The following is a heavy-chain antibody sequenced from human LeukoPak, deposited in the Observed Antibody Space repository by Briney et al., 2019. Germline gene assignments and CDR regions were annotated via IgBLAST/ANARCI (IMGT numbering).Heavy chain of an antibody. CDR3: ARQGGWGGALSFFDS. J-gene: IGHJ4*02. Sequence: KPSETLSLTCTVSGVSISTTSYYWGWIRQTPGKGLEWIGSMLYRGSTYYSPSLRSRVIISVDASKNQFFLTLSAVTAADTAVYYCARQGGWGGALSFFDSWGQGTLVTVSS. V-gene: IGHV4-39*01. CDR2: MLYRGST. CDR1: GVSISTTSYY. D-gene: IGHD3-16*01.